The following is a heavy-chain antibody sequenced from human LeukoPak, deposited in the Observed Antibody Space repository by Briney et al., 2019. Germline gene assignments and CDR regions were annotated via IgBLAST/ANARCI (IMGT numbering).Heavy chain of an antibody. D-gene: IGHD6-13*01. CDR3: ASEGVATPATIDY. Sequence: PGGSLRLSCAASGFTFSTYSMNWGRQAPGKGLEWVSYISSSSSTIRYADSVRGRFTISRDNAKNSLFLQMNSLRAEDTAVYYCASEGVATPATIDYWGQGTLVTVSS. CDR2: ISSSSSTI. V-gene: IGHV3-48*01. J-gene: IGHJ4*02. CDR1: GFTFSTYS.